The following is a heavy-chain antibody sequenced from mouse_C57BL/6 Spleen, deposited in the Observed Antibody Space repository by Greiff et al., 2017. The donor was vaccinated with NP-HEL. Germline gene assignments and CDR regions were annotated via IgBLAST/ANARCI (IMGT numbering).Heavy chain of an antibody. CDR1: GYAFTNYL. J-gene: IGHJ1*03. V-gene: IGHV1-54*01. D-gene: IGHD2-4*01. CDR3: ARGGIYYDYDDWYFDV. Sequence: VQLQQSGAELVRPGTSVKVSCKASGYAFTNYLIEWVKQRPGQGLEWIGVINPGSGGTNYNEKFKGKATLTADKSSSTAYMQLSSLTSEDSAVYFCARGGIYYDYDDWYFDVWGTGTTVTVSS. CDR2: INPGSGGT.